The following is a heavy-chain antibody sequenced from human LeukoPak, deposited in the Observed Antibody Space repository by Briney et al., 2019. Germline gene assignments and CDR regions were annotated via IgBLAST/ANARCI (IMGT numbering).Heavy chain of an antibody. V-gene: IGHV6-1*01. J-gene: IGHJ5*02. CDR1: GDSVSSNSVT. Sequence: SQTLSLTCAISGDSVSSNSVTWNWIRQSPLKGLEWLGRTYYRSTWYNDYAVSVRGRITVNPDTSKNQFSLHLNSVTPEDTAVYYCARRLTQYDCFDPWGQGILVTVSS. CDR3: ARRLTQYDCFDP. CDR2: TYYRSTWYN. D-gene: IGHD2-2*01.